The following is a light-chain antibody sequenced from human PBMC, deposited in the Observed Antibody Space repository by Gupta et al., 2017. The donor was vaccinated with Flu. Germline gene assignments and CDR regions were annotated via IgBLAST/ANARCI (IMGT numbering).Light chain of an antibody. J-gene: IGKJ2*01. CDR1: QGIRNY. Sequence: PSSLSASVGDRVTITCRASQGIRNYLGWYQQKPGKAPKRLIYAASSLQSGVPSRFSGSGSGTEFTLTISSLQPEDFATYYCLQHQSYPYTFGQGTKLEIK. CDR3: LQHQSYPYT. V-gene: IGKV1-17*01. CDR2: AAS.